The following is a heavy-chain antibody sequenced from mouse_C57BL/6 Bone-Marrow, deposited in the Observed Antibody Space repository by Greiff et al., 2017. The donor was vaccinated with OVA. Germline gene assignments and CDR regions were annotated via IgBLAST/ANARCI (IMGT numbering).Heavy chain of an antibody. J-gene: IGHJ1*03. V-gene: IGHV2-2*01. CDR3: ARGALGHWYFDV. Sequence: VQLQQSGPGLVQPSQSLSITCTVSGFSLTSYGVHWVRQSPGKGLEWLGVIWSGGSTDYNAAFISRLSISKDNSKSQVFFKMNSLQADDTAIYYCARGALGHWYFDVWGTGTTVTVSS. CDR2: IWSGGST. D-gene: IGHD4-1*01. CDR1: GFSLTSYG.